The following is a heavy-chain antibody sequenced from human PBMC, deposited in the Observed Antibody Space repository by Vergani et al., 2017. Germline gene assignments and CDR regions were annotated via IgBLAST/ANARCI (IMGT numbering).Heavy chain of an antibody. D-gene: IGHD4-23*01. Sequence: VQLVESGGGLVQPGGSLRLSCAASGFTFSSYGMHWVRQAPGKGLEWVAVISYDGSNKYYADSVKGRFTISRDNSKNTLYLQMNSLRAEDTAVYYCAKAYGGKVTLYGMDVWGQGTTVTVSS. CDR1: GFTFSSYG. CDR2: ISYDGSNK. CDR3: AKAYGGKVTLYGMDV. J-gene: IGHJ6*02. V-gene: IGHV3-30*18.